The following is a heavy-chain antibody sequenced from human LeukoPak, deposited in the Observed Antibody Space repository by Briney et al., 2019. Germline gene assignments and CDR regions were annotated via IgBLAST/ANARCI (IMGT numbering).Heavy chain of an antibody. J-gene: IGHJ5*02. CDR1: GIIFRNYG. D-gene: IGHD6-13*01. Sequence: PGGSLRLSCAASGIIFRNYGMHWVRQAPGKGLEWVSAVSGSGGSTYYADSVKGRFTISRDNSKNTLYLQMNSLRAEDTAVYYCAKAPYLQAAAGNDPWGQGTLVTVSS. V-gene: IGHV3-23*01. CDR3: AKAPYLQAAAGNDP. CDR2: VSGSGGST.